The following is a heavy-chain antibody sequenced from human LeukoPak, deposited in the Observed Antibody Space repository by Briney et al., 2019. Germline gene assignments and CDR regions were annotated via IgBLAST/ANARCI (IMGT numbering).Heavy chain of an antibody. J-gene: IGHJ4*02. D-gene: IGHD1-26*01. CDR2: IYTSGST. V-gene: IGHV4-4*07. CDR3: ARENSGSYREFDY. Sequence: PSETLSLTCTVSGGSISSYYWSWIRQPAGKGLEWIGRIYTSGSTNYNASLKSRVSISVGTSKNQFSLKLSSVTAADTAVFYCARENSGSYREFDYWGQGTLVTVSS. CDR1: GGSISSYY.